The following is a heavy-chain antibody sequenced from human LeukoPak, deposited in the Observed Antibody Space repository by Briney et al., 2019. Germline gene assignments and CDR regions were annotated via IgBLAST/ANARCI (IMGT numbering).Heavy chain of an antibody. J-gene: IGHJ5*02. Sequence: PSETLSLTCTVSGGSISSSSYYWGWIRQPPGKGLEWIGSIYYSGSTYYNPSLKSRVTISVDTSKNQFSLKLSSVTAADTAVYYCARVAKNYDFWSGYYGALGWFDPWGQGTLVTVSS. CDR3: ARVAKNYDFWSGYYGALGWFDP. CDR2: IYYSGST. D-gene: IGHD3-3*01. V-gene: IGHV4-39*01. CDR1: GGSISSSSYY.